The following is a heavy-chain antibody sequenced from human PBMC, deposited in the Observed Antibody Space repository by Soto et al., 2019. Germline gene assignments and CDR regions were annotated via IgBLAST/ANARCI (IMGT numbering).Heavy chain of an antibody. CDR2: ITGDGSHI. Sequence: QVQLVESGGGVVQAGASLRLSCVASGFTFSNFGLQWVRQAPGKGLEWVAIITGDGSHIYYADSVKGRFTISRDNSKSTVYLQMTNLTVEDTALYYCAKGWFDPWGQGTLVTVSA. CDR1: GFTFSNFG. J-gene: IGHJ5*02. CDR3: AKGWFDP. V-gene: IGHV3-30*18.